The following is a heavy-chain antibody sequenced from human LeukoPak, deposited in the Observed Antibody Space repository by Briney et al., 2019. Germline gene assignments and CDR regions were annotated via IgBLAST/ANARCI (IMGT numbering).Heavy chain of an antibody. J-gene: IGHJ4*02. Sequence: GRSLRLSCATSGFTFSDYGIHWVRQAPGKGLEWVAVIWYDGSNKYYADSVKGRFTISRDNSKNTLYLQMNSLRAEDTAVYYCARRMAAAGTGGGDYWGQGTLVTVSS. CDR1: GFTFSDYG. D-gene: IGHD6-13*01. CDR3: ARRMAAAGTGGGDY. CDR2: IWYDGSNK. V-gene: IGHV3-33*01.